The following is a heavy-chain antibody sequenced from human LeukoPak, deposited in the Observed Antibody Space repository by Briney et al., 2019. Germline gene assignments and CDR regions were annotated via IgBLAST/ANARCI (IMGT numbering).Heavy chain of an antibody. D-gene: IGHD3-10*01. CDR1: GFTFSSYS. V-gene: IGHV3-7*01. J-gene: IGHJ4*02. CDR2: INQDGSGK. CDR3: ARDLDYYGSGEINFDY. Sequence: GGPLRLSCAASGFTFSSYSMIWVRQAPGKGLEGVGNINQDGSGKYFVDSVKGRFTISRDNAKNSLYLQMNSLRAEDTAVYYCARDLDYYGSGEINFDYWGQGTLVTVSS.